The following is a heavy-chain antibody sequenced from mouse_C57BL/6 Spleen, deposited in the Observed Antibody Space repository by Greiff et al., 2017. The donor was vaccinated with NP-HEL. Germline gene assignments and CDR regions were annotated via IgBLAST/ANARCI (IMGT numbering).Heavy chain of an antibody. J-gene: IGHJ4*01. CDR3: AKLLKGYAMDY. CDR2: IYPGDGDT. Sequence: VKLMESGPELVKPGASVKLSCKASGYAFSSSWMNWVKQRPGKGLEWIGRIYPGDGDTNYNGKFKGKATLTADKSSSTAYMQLSSLTSEDSAVYFCAKLLKGYAMDYWGQGTSVTVSS. D-gene: IGHD1-1*01. V-gene: IGHV1-82*01. CDR1: GYAFSSSW.